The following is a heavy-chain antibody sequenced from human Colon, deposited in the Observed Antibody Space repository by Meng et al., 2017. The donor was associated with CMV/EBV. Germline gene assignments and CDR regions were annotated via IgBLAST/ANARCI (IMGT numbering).Heavy chain of an antibody. V-gene: IGHV3-48*04. Sequence: GESLKISCAASGFTFSSYSMNWVRQAPGKGLEWVSYISSSSSTIYYADSVKGRFTISRDNAKNSLYLQMNSLRAEDTAVYYCARDYSEMATAGYYYGMDVWGQGTTVTVSS. D-gene: IGHD5-24*01. CDR2: ISSSSSTI. J-gene: IGHJ6*02. CDR1: GFTFSSYS. CDR3: ARDYSEMATAGYYYGMDV.